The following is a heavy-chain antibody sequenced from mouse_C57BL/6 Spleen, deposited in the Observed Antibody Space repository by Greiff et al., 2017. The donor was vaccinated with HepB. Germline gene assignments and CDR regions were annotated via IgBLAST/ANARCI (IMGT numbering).Heavy chain of an antibody. J-gene: IGHJ2*01. CDR3: ARDTGGFDY. CDR2: SRNKANDYTT. V-gene: IGHV7-1*01. CDR1: GFTFSDFY. Sequence: DVKLVESGGGLVQSGRSLRLSCATSGFTFSDFYMEWVRQAPGKGLEWIAASRNKANDYTTEYSASVKGRFIVSRDTSQSILYLQMNALRAEDTAIYYCARDTGGFDYWGRGTTLTVSS.